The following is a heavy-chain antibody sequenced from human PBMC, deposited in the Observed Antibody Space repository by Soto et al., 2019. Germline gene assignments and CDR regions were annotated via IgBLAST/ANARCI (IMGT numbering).Heavy chain of an antibody. CDR3: ANRLRATWKNNWCDP. Sequence: QITLKESGPTLVKPTQTLTLTCTFSGFSLSTSGVGVGWIRQPPGKALEWLALIFGDDDKRYSPSLKSRLTITKDTSKNQVVLTITNMDPVDTATYYCANRLRATWKNNWCDPWGQGTLVTVPP. V-gene: IGHV2-5*02. CDR2: IFGDDDK. CDR1: GFSLSTSGVG. D-gene: IGHD1-1*01. J-gene: IGHJ5*02.